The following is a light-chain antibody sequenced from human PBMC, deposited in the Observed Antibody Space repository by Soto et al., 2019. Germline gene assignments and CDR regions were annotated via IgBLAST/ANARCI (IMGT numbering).Light chain of an antibody. V-gene: IGKV1-5*03. CDR3: QRYTYYSPWT. CDR2: KAS. CDR1: QSISRW. J-gene: IGKJ1*01. Sequence: DIQMTQSPSTLSASVRDRVTITSRASQSISRWLALYQQKPGKAPKLLIYKASTLESGVPSRFSGSGSGTEFTLTISSLQPDDFATYYCQRYTYYSPWTFGQGTKVDNK.